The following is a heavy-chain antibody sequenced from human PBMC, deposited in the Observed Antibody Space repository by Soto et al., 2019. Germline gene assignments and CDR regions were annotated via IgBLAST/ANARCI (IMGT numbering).Heavy chain of an antibody. Sequence: PGGSLRLSCAASGFSFSIYSMNWVRQAPGKGLEWVSYISGSGNDRNYADSVKGRFTISRDNAKNSLYLQMKSLRAEDTAVYYCATAGYTSGWYEYAFDIWGQGTMVTVSS. CDR3: ATAGYTSGWYEYAFDI. D-gene: IGHD6-19*01. V-gene: IGHV3-48*01. CDR2: ISGSGNDR. J-gene: IGHJ3*02. CDR1: GFSFSIYS.